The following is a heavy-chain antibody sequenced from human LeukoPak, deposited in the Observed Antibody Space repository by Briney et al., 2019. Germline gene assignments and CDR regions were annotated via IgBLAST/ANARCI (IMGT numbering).Heavy chain of an antibody. CDR1: GDTFTGYY. D-gene: IGHD5-12*01. Sequence: ASVKVSCKTSGDTFTGYYMHWVRQAPGQGLEWMGWINANSGATKSAQKFQGRVTMTRDTSISTAYMDLSRLKSDDTAIYYFARELVHGGNDRGAFDMWGQGTMVTVSS. CDR2: INANSGAT. V-gene: IGHV1-2*02. J-gene: IGHJ3*02. CDR3: ARELVHGGNDRGAFDM.